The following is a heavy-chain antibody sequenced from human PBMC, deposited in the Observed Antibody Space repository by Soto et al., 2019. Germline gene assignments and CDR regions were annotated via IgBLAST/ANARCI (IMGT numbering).Heavy chain of an antibody. D-gene: IGHD3-3*01. CDR3: AKDTRGYYRPFDY. Sequence: GALRLSCAASGFTFSNYAMSWVRQAPGKGLEWVSAISGSGAGTYYADSVKGRFTISRDNSENTLFLQMNSLGAEDMAVYYCAKDTRGYYRPFDYWGQGTLVTVSS. CDR2: ISGSGAGT. CDR1: GFTFSNYA. V-gene: IGHV3-23*01. J-gene: IGHJ4*02.